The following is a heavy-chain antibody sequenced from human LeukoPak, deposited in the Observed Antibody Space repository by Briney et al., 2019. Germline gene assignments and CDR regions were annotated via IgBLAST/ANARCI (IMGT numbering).Heavy chain of an antibody. V-gene: IGHV4-61*02. D-gene: IGHD5-18*01. J-gene: IGHJ4*02. CDR3: ARDQEYSYGHFDY. CDR2: IYYSGST. Sequence: SETLSLTCTVSGGSISSGSYYWSWNRQPAGKGLEWIGSIYYSGSTNYNPSLKSRVTISVDTSKNQFSLKLSSVTAADTAVYYCARDQEYSYGHFDYWGQGTLVTVSS. CDR1: GGSISSGSYY.